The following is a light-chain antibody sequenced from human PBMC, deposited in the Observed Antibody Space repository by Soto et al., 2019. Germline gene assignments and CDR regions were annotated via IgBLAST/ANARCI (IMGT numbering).Light chain of an antibody. Sequence: QSALTPPPSASGSLGQSVTISCTGTSSDVGGYNYVSWYQQHPGKAPKLIIYEVSKRPSGVPDHFSGSKSGNTASLTVSGLQADDEADYYCSSFGGSNHVVFGGGTKLTVL. J-gene: IGLJ2*01. V-gene: IGLV2-8*01. CDR2: EVS. CDR1: SSDVGGYNY. CDR3: SSFGGSNHVV.